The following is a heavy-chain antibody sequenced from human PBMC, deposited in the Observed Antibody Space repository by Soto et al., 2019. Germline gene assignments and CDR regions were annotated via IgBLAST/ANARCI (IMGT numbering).Heavy chain of an antibody. D-gene: IGHD3-3*01. CDR2: IIPIFGTA. V-gene: IGHV1-69*13. CDR1: GGTFSSYA. J-gene: IGHJ6*02. CDR3: ARERRNTIYYYYGMDV. Sequence: SVKVSCKASGGTFSSYAISWVRQAPGQGLEWMGGIIPIFGTANYAQKFQGRVTITADESTSTAYMELSSLRSEDTAVYYCARERRNTIYYYYGMDVWGQGTTVTVSS.